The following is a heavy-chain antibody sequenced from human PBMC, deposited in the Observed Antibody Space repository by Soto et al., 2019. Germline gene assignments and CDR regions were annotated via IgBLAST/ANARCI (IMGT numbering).Heavy chain of an antibody. D-gene: IGHD4-17*01. CDR3: ARVDVYGYYYGMDV. CDR2: ITSSGSSK. CDR1: GFTFSDYY. V-gene: IGHV3-11*01. Sequence: QVQLVESGGGLVQPGGSLRLSCAASGFTFSDYYMSWIRQASGKGLEWVSYITSSGSSKYYADSVKGRFTISRDNAKNSLFLQLNSLTADDTAVYYCARVDVYGYYYGMDVWGQGPAVTVSS. J-gene: IGHJ6*02.